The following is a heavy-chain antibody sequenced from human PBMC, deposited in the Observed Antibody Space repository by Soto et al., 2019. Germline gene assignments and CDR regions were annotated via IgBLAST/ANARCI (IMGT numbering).Heavy chain of an antibody. Sequence: PGGSLRLSCAASGFTFGSFAMSWVRQAPGKGLAWVSTIRDSSDNTYYAESVKGRFIISRDTSRNTLYLQMKSLRAEDTAVYYCARSAIATAGTGAFDIWGQGTMVTVS. D-gene: IGHD6-13*01. V-gene: IGHV3-23*01. CDR1: GFTFGSFA. CDR3: ARSAIATAGTGAFDI. CDR2: IRDSSDNT. J-gene: IGHJ3*02.